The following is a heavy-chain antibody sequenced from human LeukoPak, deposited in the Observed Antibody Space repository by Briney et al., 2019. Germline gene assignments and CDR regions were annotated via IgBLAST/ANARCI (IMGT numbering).Heavy chain of an antibody. V-gene: IGHV1-69*13. J-gene: IGHJ6*02. D-gene: IGHD1-1*01. CDR2: IIPIFGTA. CDR1: GGTFISYA. Sequence: ASVKVSCKASGGTFISYAISWVRQAPGQGLEWMGGIIPIFGTANYAQKFQGRVTITADESTSTAYMELSSLRSEDTAVYYCARDKNESRYHYYGMDVWGQGTTVTVSS. CDR3: ARDKNESRYHYYGMDV.